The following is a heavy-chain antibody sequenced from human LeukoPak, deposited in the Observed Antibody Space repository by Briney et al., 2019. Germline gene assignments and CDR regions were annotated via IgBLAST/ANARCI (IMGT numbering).Heavy chain of an antibody. CDR3: AREVCSTSCYIDY. CDR2: IYYSGST. D-gene: IGHD2-2*02. V-gene: IGHV4-59*11. J-gene: IGHJ4*02. CDR1: GGSISSHY. Sequence: SETLSLTCTVSGGSISSHYWSWIRQPPGKGLEWIGYIYYSGSTNYNPSLKSRVTMSVDTSKNQFSLKLSSGTAADTAVYYCAREVCSTSCYIDYWGQGTLVTVSS.